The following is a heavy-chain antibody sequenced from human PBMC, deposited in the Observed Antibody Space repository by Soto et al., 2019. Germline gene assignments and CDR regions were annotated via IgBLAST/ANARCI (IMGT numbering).Heavy chain of an antibody. J-gene: IGHJ5*01. CDR2: IWFDGSAK. Sequence: QVQLVESGGGVVQPGKSLRLSCAASGFSFNTYGMHWVRQAPGKGLEWVAFIWFDGSAKYYADSVKGRFTIYRENFKSTLYLQMDNLRADDTALYYCARLDSAGSGGYFGLFDSWGQGTLVPVYS. CDR3: ARLDSAGSGGYFGLFDS. V-gene: IGHV3-33*01. D-gene: IGHD3-10*01. CDR1: GFSFNTYG.